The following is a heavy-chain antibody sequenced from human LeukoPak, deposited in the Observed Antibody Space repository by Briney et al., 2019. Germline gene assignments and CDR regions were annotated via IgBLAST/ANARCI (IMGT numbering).Heavy chain of an antibody. V-gene: IGHV4-39*07. CDR1: GGSISSSSYY. D-gene: IGHD5-12*01. Sequence: SETLSLTCTVSGGSISSSSYYWGWIRQPPGKGLEWIGSIYYSGSTYYNPSLKSRVTISVDTSKNQFSLKLSSVTAADTAVYYCARDGYSGYDHDYWGQGTLVTVSS. CDR3: ARDGYSGYDHDY. J-gene: IGHJ4*02. CDR2: IYYSGST.